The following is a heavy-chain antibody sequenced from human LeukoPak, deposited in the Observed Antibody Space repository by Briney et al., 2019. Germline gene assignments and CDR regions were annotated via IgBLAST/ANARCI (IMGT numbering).Heavy chain of an antibody. CDR2: ISDRSSTI. V-gene: IGHV3-48*04. D-gene: IGHD3-10*01. CDR3: ARVRGPTLKTCYMDV. J-gene: IGHJ6*03. Sequence: GGSLRLSSAASGFTFTEYSIIWVRQAPGEGLEWVSFISDISDRSSTIHYADSVKGRFTISRDNAERSVYLQMNSLRADDTAVYYCARVRGPTLKTCYMDVWGTGTTVTVSS. CDR1: GFTFTEYS.